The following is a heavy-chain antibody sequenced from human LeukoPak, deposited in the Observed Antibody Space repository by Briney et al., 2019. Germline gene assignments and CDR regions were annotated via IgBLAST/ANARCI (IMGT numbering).Heavy chain of an antibody. CDR1: GYSISSGYY. D-gene: IGHD3-22*01. Sequence: SETLSLTCTVSGYSISSGYYWGWIRQPPGKGLEWIGSIYHSGSTYYNPSLKSRVTISVDTSKNQFSLKPNSVTAADTAVYYCARLSITMIVVAFDYWGQGTLVTVSS. CDR3: ARLSITMIVVAFDY. V-gene: IGHV4-38-2*02. CDR2: IYHSGST. J-gene: IGHJ4*02.